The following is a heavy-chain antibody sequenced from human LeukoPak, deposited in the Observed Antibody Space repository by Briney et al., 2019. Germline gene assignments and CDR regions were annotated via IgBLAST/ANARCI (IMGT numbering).Heavy chain of an antibody. D-gene: IGHD2-21*02. J-gene: IGHJ4*02. Sequence: ASVKVSCKASGYTFTNYYMHWVRQSPGQGLEWMGIINPSGGYTKYAQKFQGRVTMTRDTSIRTAYMELSRLRSDDTAVYYCARVSVLMVVTDYFDYWGQGTLVTVSS. CDR3: ARVSVLMVVTDYFDY. CDR2: INPSGGYT. V-gene: IGHV1-46*01. CDR1: GYTFTNYY.